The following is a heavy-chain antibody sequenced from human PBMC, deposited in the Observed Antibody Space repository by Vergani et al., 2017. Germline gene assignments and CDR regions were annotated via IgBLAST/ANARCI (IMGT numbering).Heavy chain of an antibody. CDR1: GFTFSSYA. CDR2: ISGSGGST. D-gene: IGHD2-2*02. Sequence: EVQLLESGGGLVQPGGSLRLSCAASGFTFSSYAMSWVRQAPGKGLEWVSAISGSGGSTYYADSVKGRFTISRDNSKNTLYLQMNSLRAEDTAVYYCAREVGXVVVPAAIRRRFDPWGQGTLVTVSS. CDR3: AREVGXVVVPAAIRRRFDP. J-gene: IGHJ5*02. V-gene: IGHV3-23*01.